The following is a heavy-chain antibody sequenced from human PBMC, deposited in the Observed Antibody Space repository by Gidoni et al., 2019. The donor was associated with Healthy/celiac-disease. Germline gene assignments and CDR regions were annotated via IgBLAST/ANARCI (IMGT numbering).Heavy chain of an antibody. J-gene: IGHJ4*02. CDR2: MNPNSGNT. V-gene: IGHV1-8*01. Sequence: QVQLVQSGAEVKKPGATVKVSCKSSGYTFTSYDINWVRQTTGQGLEWMGWMNPNSGNTGYVQKFQGRVTMTRDTSISPAYMELNSLRSEDTAVYYCTIGARDRWLPTHWGQGTLVTVSS. D-gene: IGHD6-19*01. CDR3: TIGARDRWLPTH. CDR1: GYTFTSYD.